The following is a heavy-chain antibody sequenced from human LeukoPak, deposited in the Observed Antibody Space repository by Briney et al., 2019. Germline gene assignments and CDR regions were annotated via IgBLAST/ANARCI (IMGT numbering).Heavy chain of an antibody. CDR1: GGSISSYY. D-gene: IGHD1-1*01. V-gene: IGHV4-59*01. Sequence: SETLSLTCTVSGGSISSYYWSWIRQPPGKGLEWIGYIYCSGSTNYNPSLKSRVTISVDTSKNQFSLKLSSVTAADTAVYYCARQFSTKYSLLIDYWGQGTLVTVSS. J-gene: IGHJ4*02. CDR3: ARQFSTKYSLLIDY. CDR2: IYCSGST.